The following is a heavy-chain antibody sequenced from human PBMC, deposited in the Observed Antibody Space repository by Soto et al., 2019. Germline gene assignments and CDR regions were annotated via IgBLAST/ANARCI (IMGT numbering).Heavy chain of an antibody. J-gene: IGHJ4*02. D-gene: IGHD3-9*01. Sequence: PSETLSLTCTVSGGSISSSSYYWGWIRQPPGKGLEWIGSIYYSGSTYYNPSLKSRVTISVDTSKNQFSLKLSSVTAADTAVYYCARRALPGTYYDILTGYPTAYPIDYWGQGTLVTVSS. CDR2: IYYSGST. CDR3: ARRALPGTYYDILTGYPTAYPIDY. V-gene: IGHV4-39*01. CDR1: GGSISSSSYY.